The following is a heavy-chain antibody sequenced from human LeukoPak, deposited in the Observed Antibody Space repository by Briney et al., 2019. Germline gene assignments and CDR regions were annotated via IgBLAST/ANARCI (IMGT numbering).Heavy chain of an antibody. J-gene: IGHJ4*02. Sequence: GGSLRLSCAASGFTFSSYAMSWVRQAPGKGLEWVSAISYTGTYIYYADSVKGRFTISRDNAQNSLYLQMNSLRAEDTAIYYCVRDRGTYRPIDYWGQGTLVTVSS. V-gene: IGHV3-21*04. CDR1: GFTFSSYA. CDR2: ISYTGTYI. CDR3: VRDRGTYRPIDY. D-gene: IGHD1-26*01.